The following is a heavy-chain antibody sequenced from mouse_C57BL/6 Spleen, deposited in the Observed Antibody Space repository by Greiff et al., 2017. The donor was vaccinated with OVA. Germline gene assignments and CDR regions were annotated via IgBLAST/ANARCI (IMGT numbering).Heavy chain of an antibody. Sequence: QVQLQQSGAELVRPGTSVKVSCKASGYAFTNYLIEWVKQRPGQGLEWIGVINPGSGGTNYNEKFKGKATLTADKSSSTAYMQLSSLTSEDSAVYFCARSGLLYYFDYWGQGTTLTVSS. D-gene: IGHD2-3*01. CDR1: GYAFTNYL. CDR2: INPGSGGT. J-gene: IGHJ2*01. CDR3: ARSGLLYYFDY. V-gene: IGHV1-54*01.